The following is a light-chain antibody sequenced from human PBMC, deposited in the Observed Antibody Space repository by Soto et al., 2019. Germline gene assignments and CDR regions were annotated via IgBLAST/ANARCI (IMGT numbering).Light chain of an antibody. J-gene: IGKJ5*01. CDR2: DAS. Sequence: DIQMTQSPSSLSASVGDRVTLTCQASQDISNYLNWYQQKLGKAPKLLIYDASNLETGVPSRFSGSGSGTDFTLTISSLQPEDIATYYCQQYSHLITFGQGTRLEIK. CDR1: QDISNY. CDR3: QQYSHLIT. V-gene: IGKV1-33*01.